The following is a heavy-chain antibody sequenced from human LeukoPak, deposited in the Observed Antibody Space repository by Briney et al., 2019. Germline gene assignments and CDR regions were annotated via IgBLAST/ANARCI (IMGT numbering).Heavy chain of an antibody. CDR2: LYTGGGT. CDR3: TRSGYRHPYHFDS. V-gene: IGHV3-53*01. Sequence: GGSLRHSCAASGFSVRTTYMSWVRQAPGKGLEWVSVLYTGGGTDHADSVKGRFTISRDNSKNTLSLQMNSLRAEDTAIYYCTRSGYRHPYHFDSWGQGTLVTVSS. J-gene: IGHJ4*02. D-gene: IGHD3-22*01. CDR1: GFSVRTTY.